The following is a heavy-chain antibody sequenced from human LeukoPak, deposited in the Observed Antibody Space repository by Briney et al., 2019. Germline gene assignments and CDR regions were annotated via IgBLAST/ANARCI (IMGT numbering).Heavy chain of an antibody. V-gene: IGHV3-21*01. D-gene: IGHD4-17*01. CDR1: GFTFTTYS. CDR3: ARGHTAVTRHFDF. CDR2: ISSGSSAI. J-gene: IGHJ4*02. Sequence: PGGSLRLSCEASGFTFTTYSMTWVRQAPGKGLGWVSIISSGSSAIFSADALKGRFTISRDDAKNLLYLDMNSLRAEDTAVYYCARGHTAVTRHFDFWGRGTLVTVSS.